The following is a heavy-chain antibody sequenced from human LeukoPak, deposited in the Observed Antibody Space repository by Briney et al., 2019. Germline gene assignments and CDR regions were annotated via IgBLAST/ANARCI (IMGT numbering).Heavy chain of an antibody. V-gene: IGHV4-39*07. J-gene: IGHJ4*02. CDR1: GGSIRSSSYY. Sequence: SETLSLTCTVSGGSIRSSSYYWGWIRQPPGKGLEWIGSIYHSGSTYYNPSLKSRVTISVDTSKNQFSLKLSSVTAADTAVYYCARQSRRGYSSSWSYYFDYWGQGTLVTVSS. D-gene: IGHD6-13*01. CDR3: ARQSRRGYSSSWSYYFDY. CDR2: IYHSGST.